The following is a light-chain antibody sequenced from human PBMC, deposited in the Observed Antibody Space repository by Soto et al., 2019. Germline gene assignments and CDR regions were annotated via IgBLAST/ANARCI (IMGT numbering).Light chain of an antibody. Sequence: QSVLTQPASVSGSPGQSITISCTGTSRDVGSYNLVSWYQQHPGNAPKLIIYEGTKRPSGVSYHFSGSTSGNTASLTISGLQEEDEGDYHCCSFAGSSTYVFGTGTKLTVL. CDR3: CSFAGSSTYV. CDR1: SRDVGSYNL. CDR2: EGT. V-gene: IGLV2-23*01. J-gene: IGLJ1*01.